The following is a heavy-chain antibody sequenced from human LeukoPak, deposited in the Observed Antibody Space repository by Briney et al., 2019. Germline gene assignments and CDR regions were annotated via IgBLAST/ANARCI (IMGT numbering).Heavy chain of an antibody. V-gene: IGHV4-59*01. CDR2: IYYSGST. D-gene: IGHD1-1*01. Sequence: SETLSLTCTVSGGSISSYYWSWIRQPPGKGLEWIGYIYYSGSTNYNPSLKSRVTISVDTSNNQFSLRLSSVTAADTAVYYCARGTTATNYWGQGTLVTVSS. CDR3: ARGTTATNY. CDR1: GGSISSYY. J-gene: IGHJ4*02.